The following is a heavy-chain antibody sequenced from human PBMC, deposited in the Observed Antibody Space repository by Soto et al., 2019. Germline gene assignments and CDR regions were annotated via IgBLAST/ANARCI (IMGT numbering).Heavy chain of an antibody. D-gene: IGHD3-22*01. CDR3: AKAPYYYDSSGQVFDY. Sequence: EVQLVESGGGLVQPGRSLRLSCAASGFTFGDYAMHWVRQGPGKGLEWVSGISWNSGSIGYADSVKGRFTISRDNARNSLYLQMNSLRAEDTALYYCAKAPYYYDSSGQVFDYWGQGTLVTVSS. J-gene: IGHJ4*02. CDR1: GFTFGDYA. CDR2: ISWNSGSI. V-gene: IGHV3-9*01.